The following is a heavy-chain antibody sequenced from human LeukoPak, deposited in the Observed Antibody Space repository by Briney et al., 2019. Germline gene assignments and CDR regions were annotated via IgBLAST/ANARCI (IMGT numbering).Heavy chain of an antibody. Sequence: GGSLRLSCAPSGFTFSSYAMSWVSQAPGKGLECVSTINGSGGSTYYADSVKGRFTISRDNSKNTLYLQMNSLRAEDTAVYYCVKGSRIIVLVTRSTWGQGTLVTVSS. D-gene: IGHD3-22*01. V-gene: IGHV3-23*01. CDR1: GFTFSSYA. CDR2: INGSGGST. J-gene: IGHJ5*02. CDR3: VKGSRIIVLVTRST.